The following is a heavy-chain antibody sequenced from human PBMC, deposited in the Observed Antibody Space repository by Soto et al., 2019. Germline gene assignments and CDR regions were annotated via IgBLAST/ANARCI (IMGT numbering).Heavy chain of an antibody. V-gene: IGHV1-18*01. CDR3: ARATPYYDFWSGYKNFDY. D-gene: IGHD3-3*01. CDR1: GYTFTSYG. J-gene: IGHJ4*02. CDR2: ISAYNGNT. Sequence: QVQLVQSGAEVKKPGASVKVSCKASGYTFTSYGISWVRQAAGQGLEWMGWISAYNGNTNYAQKLQGRVTMTTDTSTSTAYMELRSLRSDDTAVYYCARATPYYDFWSGYKNFDYWGQGTLVTVSS.